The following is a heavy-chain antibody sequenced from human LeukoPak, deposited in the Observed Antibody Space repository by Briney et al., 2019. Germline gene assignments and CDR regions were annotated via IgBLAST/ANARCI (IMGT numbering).Heavy chain of an antibody. Sequence: SETLSLTCAVYGGSLSGYYWSWIRQPPGKGLEWIGEINHSGSTNYNPSLKSRVTISVDTSKNQFSLKLSSVTAADTAVYYCARSYGGKPNWFDPWGQGTLVTVSS. CDR2: INHSGST. CDR3: ARSYGGKPNWFDP. D-gene: IGHD4-23*01. V-gene: IGHV4-34*01. J-gene: IGHJ5*02. CDR1: GGSLSGYY.